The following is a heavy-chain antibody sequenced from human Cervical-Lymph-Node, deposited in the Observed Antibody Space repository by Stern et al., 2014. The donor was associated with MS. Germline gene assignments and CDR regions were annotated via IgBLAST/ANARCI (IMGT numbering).Heavy chain of an antibody. D-gene: IGHD1/OR15-1a*01. J-gene: IGHJ4*02. Sequence: VQLVESGGGVVQPGRSLRLSCAASGFTFSSYAMHWVRQAPGKGLQWMAVISNDGNYKFYADSVKGRFTISRDNSKNTLYLQVDSLRAEDTAVYYCASLSSTRIEQFDYWGQGTLVTVSP. CDR2: ISNDGNYK. CDR1: GFTFSSYA. CDR3: ASLSSTRIEQFDY. V-gene: IGHV3-30*04.